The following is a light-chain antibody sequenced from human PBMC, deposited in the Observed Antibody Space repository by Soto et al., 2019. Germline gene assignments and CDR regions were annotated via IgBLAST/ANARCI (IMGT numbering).Light chain of an antibody. Sequence: DIQMTQSPSSLSASVGDRVTITCRASQSISSYLNWYQQKPGKAPKLLIYAASSLQSGVPSRFSGSGSGTDFTLTISSLEPEDFATYYCQQCYSTPWTFGEGNQVEIK. CDR2: AAS. CDR1: QSISSY. CDR3: QQCYSTPWT. J-gene: IGKJ4*01. V-gene: IGKV1-39*01.